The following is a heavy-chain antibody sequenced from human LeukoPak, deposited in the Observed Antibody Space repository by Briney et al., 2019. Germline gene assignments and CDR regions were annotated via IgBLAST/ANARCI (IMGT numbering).Heavy chain of an antibody. CDR1: GGSISSGGYS. V-gene: IGHV4-31*03. Sequence: SQTLSLTCTVSGGSISSGGYSWSWIRQHPGKGLEWIGYIYYSGSTNCNPSLKSRVTISVDTSKNQFSLKLSSVTAADTAVYYCARAYDYYDSSGPDAFDIWGQGTMVTVSS. J-gene: IGHJ3*02. CDR2: IYYSGST. D-gene: IGHD3-22*01. CDR3: ARAYDYYDSSGPDAFDI.